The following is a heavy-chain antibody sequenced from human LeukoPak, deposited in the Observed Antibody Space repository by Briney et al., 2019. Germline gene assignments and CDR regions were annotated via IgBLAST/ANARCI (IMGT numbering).Heavy chain of an antibody. CDR1: GFTFSSFW. CDR2: IKRDGSEK. D-gene: IGHD2-2*01. V-gene: IGHV3-7*03. J-gene: IGHJ6*02. CDR3: VRWDLRYRSDPSCYIDHYGMDV. Sequence: PGGSLRLSCAASGFTFSSFWMSWVRQAPGKGLEWVANIKRDGSEKQYVDSVKGRFSISRDNAKNSLYLQMNGLRVEDTAVYYCVRWDLRYRSDPSCYIDHYGMDVWGQGTTVTVSS.